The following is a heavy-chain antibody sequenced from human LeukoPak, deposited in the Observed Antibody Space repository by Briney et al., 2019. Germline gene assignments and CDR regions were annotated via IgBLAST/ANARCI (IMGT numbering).Heavy chain of an antibody. CDR1: GVSISSGHYY. J-gene: IGHJ5*02. D-gene: IGHD1-26*01. CDR3: ARQTIETTLGRVPDYFDP. V-gene: IGHV4-39*07. Sequence: SETLSLTCTVSGVSISSGHYYWAWIRQPPGKGLECIASVHYSGDTYFGPSFNGRVTLSVDTSMNQFSLRLTSVTAADTAVYYCARQTIETTLGRVPDYFDPWGQGTPVTVSS. CDR2: VHYSGDT.